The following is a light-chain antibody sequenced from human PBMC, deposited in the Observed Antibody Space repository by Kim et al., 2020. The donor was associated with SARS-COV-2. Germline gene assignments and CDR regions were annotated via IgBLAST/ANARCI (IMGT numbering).Light chain of an antibody. CDR3: QTWDTSAVV. V-gene: IGLV3-1*01. J-gene: IGLJ2*01. CDR1: TLGLKF. Sequence: VSPVQTATLPCAGDTLGLKFTSWYTKRPVQSPPLFIYEDTKRPSGIPERFSGSDSANTATLTLSGTQAMDEADYYCQTWDTSAVVFGGGTTLTVL. CDR2: EDT.